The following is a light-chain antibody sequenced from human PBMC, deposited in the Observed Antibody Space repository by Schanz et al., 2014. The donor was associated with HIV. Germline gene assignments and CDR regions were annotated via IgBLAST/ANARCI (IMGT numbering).Light chain of an antibody. CDR1: SSNIGAGYD. Sequence: QSVLTQPPSVSGAPGQRVSISCTGSSSNIGAGYDVHWYQHLPGTAPKLLIFGNTNRPSGVPDRFSGSKSGTSASLAISGLRSEDEGDYYCQSYDSSLSGSVFGGGTKLTVL. CDR2: GNT. J-gene: IGLJ2*01. V-gene: IGLV1-40*01. CDR3: QSYDSSLSGSV.